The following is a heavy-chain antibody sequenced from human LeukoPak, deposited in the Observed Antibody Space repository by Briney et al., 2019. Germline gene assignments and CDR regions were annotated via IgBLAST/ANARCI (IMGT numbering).Heavy chain of an antibody. J-gene: IGHJ4*02. CDR3: ARDIAAGGTFFDY. CDR2: ICYSVSP. CDR1: GGSISSGDYY. V-gene: IGHV4-30-4*08. D-gene: IGHD6-13*01. Sequence: PSQTLSLTCTVSGGSISSGDYYWSSIRQPPAKGRGRFGYICYSVSPYYNPSLPSRLTLSADTSQNHSSIKLTSVTAADTAVYFCARDIAAGGTFFDYCDWGTVVTVSS.